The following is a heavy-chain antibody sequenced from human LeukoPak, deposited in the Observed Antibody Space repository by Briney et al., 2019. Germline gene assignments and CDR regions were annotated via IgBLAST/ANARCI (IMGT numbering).Heavy chain of an antibody. CDR3: ARGAHCSSTSCLLYNWFDP. Sequence: GGSLRLSCAASGFTFSSYWMSWVRQAPGEGLEWVANIKQDGSEKYYVDSVKGRFTISRDNAKNSLYLQMNSLRAEDTAVYYCARGAHCSSTSCLLYNWFDPWGQGTLVTVSS. V-gene: IGHV3-7*03. D-gene: IGHD2-2*01. CDR2: IKQDGSEK. J-gene: IGHJ5*02. CDR1: GFTFSSYW.